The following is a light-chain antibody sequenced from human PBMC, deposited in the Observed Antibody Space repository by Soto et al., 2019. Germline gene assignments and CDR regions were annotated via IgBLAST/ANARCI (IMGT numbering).Light chain of an antibody. CDR2: GNS. J-gene: IGLJ2*01. Sequence: QSVLTQPPSASGTPGQRVTISCSGSSSNIGSNTVSWYQQLPQRAPKLLIYGNSNRPSGVPDRFSGSKSGTSASLAITGLQAEDEADYYCQSYDSSLSDVVFGGGTKLTVL. CDR3: QSYDSSLSDVV. CDR1: SSNIGSNT. V-gene: IGLV1-40*01.